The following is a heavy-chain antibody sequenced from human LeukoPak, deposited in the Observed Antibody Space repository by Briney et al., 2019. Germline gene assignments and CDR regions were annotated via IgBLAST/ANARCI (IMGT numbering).Heavy chain of an antibody. D-gene: IGHD4-17*01. J-gene: IGHJ4*02. CDR1: GTSFPSYY. V-gene: IGHV4-34*01. CDR2: VNHSGYT. Sequence: KPSETLSLTRGVSGTSFPSYYWSWIRQTPGKGLEWIGEVNHSGYTNMNPSLKSRVTISVDTSKNQFSLMMTSVTAADTAVYFCARMTTGHDYWGQGTLVTVSS. CDR3: ARMTTGHDY.